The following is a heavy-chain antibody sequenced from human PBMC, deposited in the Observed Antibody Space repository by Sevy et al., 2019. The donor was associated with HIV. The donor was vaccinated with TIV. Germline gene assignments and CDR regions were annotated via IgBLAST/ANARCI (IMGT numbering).Heavy chain of an antibody. V-gene: IGHV1-46*01. CDR3: VRADPAQHFDS. CDR2: IAPSGGNT. Sequence: ASVKVSCKAPGDTLTNNYMHWVRQAPGQGLEWMGIIAPSGGNTSYAQKFQGRVTMTRDTSTSTLYMDLSSLRSEDTAVYYCVRADPAQHFDSWGQGTLVTVSS. J-gene: IGHJ4*02. CDR1: GDTLTNNY.